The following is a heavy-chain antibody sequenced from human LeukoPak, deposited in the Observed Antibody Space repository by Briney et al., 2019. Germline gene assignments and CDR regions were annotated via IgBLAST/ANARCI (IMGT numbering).Heavy chain of an antibody. Sequence: ALRLSCAASGFTFNDYGMHWVRQAPGKGLEWVSGISWNSGTMGYADSVKGRFTISRDNAKNSLYLQMNSLRVEDTAVYYCARGRPHGNDYWGQGTLVTVSS. CDR3: ARGRPHGNDY. CDR2: ISWNSGTM. CDR1: GFTFNDYG. V-gene: IGHV3-9*01. D-gene: IGHD4-23*01. J-gene: IGHJ4*02.